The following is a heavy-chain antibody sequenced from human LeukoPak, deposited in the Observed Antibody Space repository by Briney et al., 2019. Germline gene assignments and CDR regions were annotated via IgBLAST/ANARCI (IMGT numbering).Heavy chain of an antibody. CDR1: GGSISNYY. Sequence: SETLSLTCTVSGGSISNYYWSWIRQPPGKGLEWIGSIYYSGSTNYNPSLKSRVTISVDTSKNQFSLKLSSVTAADTAVYYCARDDRPYYDFWSGYSGDYYMDVWGKGTTVTVSS. CDR3: ARDDRPYYDFWSGYSGDYYMDV. J-gene: IGHJ6*03. CDR2: IYYSGST. V-gene: IGHV4-59*01. D-gene: IGHD3-3*01.